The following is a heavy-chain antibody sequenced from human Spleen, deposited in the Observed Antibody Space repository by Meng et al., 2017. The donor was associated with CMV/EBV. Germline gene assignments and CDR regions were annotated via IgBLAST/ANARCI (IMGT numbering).Heavy chain of an antibody. CDR3: ARDRGSSEYYLDN. V-gene: IGHV3-20*04. CDR1: GFIFTNFW. J-gene: IGHJ4*02. CDR2: IIWNGAGT. D-gene: IGHD1-26*01. Sequence: GGSLRLSCAASGFIFTNFWMSWVRQAPGKGLEWVSGIIWNGAGTSYADSVKGRFIISRDNAKNSLYLQMNSLRAEDTALYYCARDRGSSEYYLDNWGQGTLVTVSS.